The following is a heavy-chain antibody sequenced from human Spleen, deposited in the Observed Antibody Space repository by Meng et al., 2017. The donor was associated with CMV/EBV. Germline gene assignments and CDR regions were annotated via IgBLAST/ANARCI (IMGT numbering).Heavy chain of an antibody. CDR2: INPSGGNT. CDR3: ARGRTISGVVIIRSAPLDY. V-gene: IGHV1-46*01. D-gene: IGHD3-3*01. J-gene: IGHJ4*02. Sequence: FTTYYRHWVRQAPGQGVEWMGVINPSGGNTNYAQKFQGRVTMTRDTSTTTVYMELSSLISEDTAVYYCARGRTISGVVIIRSAPLDYWGQGTLVTVSS. CDR1: FTTYY.